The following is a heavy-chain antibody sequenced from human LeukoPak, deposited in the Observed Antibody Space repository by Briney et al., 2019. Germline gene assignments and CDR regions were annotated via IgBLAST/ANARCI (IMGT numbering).Heavy chain of an antibody. V-gene: IGHV1-18*01. CDR2: ISGSTGST. J-gene: IGHJ5*02. D-gene: IGHD2-2*01. CDR3: ARVGRDCSDINCYWADWFDP. Sequence: ASVTVSFTASGYTFSTYGITWVREAPGQGPEWLGWISGSTGSTHYTQAVQGRVTMTTDTSTATAYMELRSLRSDDTAIYYCARVGRDCSDINCYWADWFDPWGQGTLVIVSS. CDR1: GYTFSTYG.